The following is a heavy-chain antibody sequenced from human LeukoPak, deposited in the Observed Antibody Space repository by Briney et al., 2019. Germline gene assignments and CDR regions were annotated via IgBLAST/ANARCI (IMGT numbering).Heavy chain of an antibody. CDR1: GFTFSDYT. Sequence: GGSLRLSCAASGFTFSDYTMNGVRQAPGKGLEWISYIGRRSQIMYLADSVEGRFTISRDNAKNSLYLQMNSLRDEDTAVYFCARDLFYAFDVWGQGTMVTVSS. CDR3: ARDLFYAFDV. D-gene: IGHD3-9*01. J-gene: IGHJ3*01. V-gene: IGHV3-48*02. CDR2: IGRRSQIM.